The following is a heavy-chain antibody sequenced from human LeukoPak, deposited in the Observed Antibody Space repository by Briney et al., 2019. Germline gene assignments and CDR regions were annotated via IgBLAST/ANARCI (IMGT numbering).Heavy chain of an antibody. Sequence: GASVKVSCKVSGYTLTELSMHWVRQAPGKGLEWMGGYDPEDGETIYAQKFQGRVTMTEDTSTDTAYMELSSLRSEDTAVYYCATTSIAAPDSTPFDYWGQGTLVTVSS. CDR3: ATTSIAAPDSTPFDY. CDR1: GYTLTELS. D-gene: IGHD6-6*01. V-gene: IGHV1-24*01. J-gene: IGHJ4*02. CDR2: YDPEDGET.